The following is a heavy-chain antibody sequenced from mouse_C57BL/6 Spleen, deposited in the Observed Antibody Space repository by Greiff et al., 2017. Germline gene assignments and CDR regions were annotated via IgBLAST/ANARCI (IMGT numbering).Heavy chain of an antibody. D-gene: IGHD1-1*01. Sequence: QVQLQQPGAELVRPGTSVKLSCKASGYTFTSYWLHWVKQRPGQGLEWIGVIDPSDSYTNYNQKFKGKATLTVDTSSSTAYMQLSSLTSEDSAVYYCARGRDYYGSSSFAYWGQGTLVTVSA. J-gene: IGHJ3*01. CDR2: IDPSDSYT. CDR3: ARGRDYYGSSSFAY. V-gene: IGHV1-59*01. CDR1: GYTFTSYW.